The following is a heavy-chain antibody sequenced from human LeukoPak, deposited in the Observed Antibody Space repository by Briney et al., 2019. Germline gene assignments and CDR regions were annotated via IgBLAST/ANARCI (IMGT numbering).Heavy chain of an antibody. CDR2: ISSSGSTI. V-gene: IGHV3-48*03. J-gene: IGHJ6*03. CDR1: GFTFSSYE. Sequence: PGGSLRLSCAASGFTFSSYEMNWVRQAPGKGLEWVSYISSSGSTIYYADSVKGRFTISRDNAKNSLYLQMNSLRAEDTAVYYCARDFQICGGDCSTLRGTAYYYMDVWGKGTTVTVSS. CDR3: ARDFQICGGDCSTLRGTAYYYMDV. D-gene: IGHD2-21*02.